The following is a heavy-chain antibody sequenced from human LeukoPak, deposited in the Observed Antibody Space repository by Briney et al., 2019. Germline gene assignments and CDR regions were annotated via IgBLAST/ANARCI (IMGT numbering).Heavy chain of an antibody. CDR1: GFTFSSYA. V-gene: IGHV3-64*01. Sequence: GGSLRLPCAASGFTFSSYAMHWVRQAPGKGLEYVSAISSNGGSTYYANSVKGRFTISRDNSKNTLYLQMGSLRAEDMAVYYCARDFCSSTSCYTRMELPDYWGQGTLVTVSS. J-gene: IGHJ4*02. CDR3: ARDFCSSTSCYTRMELPDY. CDR2: ISSNGGST. D-gene: IGHD2-2*02.